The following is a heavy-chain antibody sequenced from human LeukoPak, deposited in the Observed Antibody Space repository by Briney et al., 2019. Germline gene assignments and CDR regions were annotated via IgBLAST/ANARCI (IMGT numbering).Heavy chain of an antibody. CDR1: GFTFSSYA. Sequence: GGSLRLSCAASGFTFSSYAMSWVRQAPGKGLEWVSAISGSGGSTYYVESVKGRFTISRDNSKNTLYLQMNSLGAEDTAVCYCARDRVEIVVAGTVDCWGQGTLVTVSS. CDR2: ISGSGGST. V-gene: IGHV3-23*01. CDR3: ARDRVEIVVAGTVDC. J-gene: IGHJ4*02. D-gene: IGHD6-19*01.